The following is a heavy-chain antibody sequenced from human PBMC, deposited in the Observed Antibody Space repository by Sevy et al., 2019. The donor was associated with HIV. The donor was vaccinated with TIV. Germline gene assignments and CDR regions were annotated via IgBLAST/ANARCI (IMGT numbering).Heavy chain of an antibody. CDR1: GDSISNYY. J-gene: IGHJ6*02. Sequence: SETLSLTCTVSGDSISNYYWSWIRQPPGKGLEWIGYFYYSKSTNYNPFLKSRVTISVDTSKNQISLKLRSVTAADTAVYYCARTSAYYYYGVDVWGQGTTVTVSS. CDR2: FYYSKST. D-gene: IGHD2-2*01. CDR3: ARTSAYYYYGVDV. V-gene: IGHV4-59*01.